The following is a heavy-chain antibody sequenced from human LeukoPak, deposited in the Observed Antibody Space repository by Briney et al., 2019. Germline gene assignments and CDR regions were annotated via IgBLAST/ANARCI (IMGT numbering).Heavy chain of an antibody. CDR1: GYTFTNYH. D-gene: IGHD2-15*01. CDR2: INPSGGST. J-gene: IGHJ4*02. CDR3: AKASGGSCHDY. Sequence: ASVKVSCKASGYTFTNYHMHWVRQAPGQGLEWMGIINPSGGSTSYAQKFQGRATMTRDTSTSTVYMELSSLRSEDTAVYYCAKASGGSCHDYWGQGTLVTVSS. V-gene: IGHV1-46*01.